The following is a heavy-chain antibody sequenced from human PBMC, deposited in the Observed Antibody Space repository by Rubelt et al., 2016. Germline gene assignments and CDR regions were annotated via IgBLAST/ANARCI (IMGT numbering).Heavy chain of an antibody. V-gene: IGHV1-18*01. CDR3: ARDQRPAVYKGSASAPTLFPLVSCENSPSDTSSVAVGCLAQDV. CDR1: GYTFTSYG. Sequence: QVQLVQSGAEVKKPGASVKVSCKASGYTFTSYGISWVRQAPGQGLEWMGWISAYNGNTNYAQKRQGRVNMTTDTSTSTAYMELRSLRSDDTAVYYCARDQRPAVYKGSASAPTLFPLVSCENSPSDTSSVAVGCLAQDV. D-gene: IGHD2-8*01. CDR2: ISAYNGNT. J-gene: IGHJ6*01.